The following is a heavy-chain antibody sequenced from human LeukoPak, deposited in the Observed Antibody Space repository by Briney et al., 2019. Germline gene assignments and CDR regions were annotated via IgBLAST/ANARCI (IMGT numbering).Heavy chain of an antibody. Sequence: SETLSLTCTVSGGSISSYYWSWIRQPPGKGLEWIGYIYYSGSTNYNPSLKSRVTISVDTSKNQFSLKLSSVTAADTAVYYCARDLRVPAAIGYYYYGMDVWGQGTTVTVSS. CDR1: GGSISSYY. CDR2: IYYSGST. D-gene: IGHD2-2*01. V-gene: IGHV4-59*01. CDR3: ARDLRVPAAIGYYYYGMDV. J-gene: IGHJ6*02.